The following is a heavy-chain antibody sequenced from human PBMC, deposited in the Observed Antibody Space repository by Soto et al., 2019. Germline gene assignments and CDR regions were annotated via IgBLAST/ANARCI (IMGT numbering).Heavy chain of an antibody. J-gene: IGHJ4*02. CDR3: ARAPMRIAVAGTPFDY. CDR2: INPNSGGT. Sequence: QVQLVQSGAEVKKPGASVKVSCKASGYTFTGYYMHWVRQAPGQGLEWMGWINPNSGGTNYAQKFQGWGTMTRDTSISTAYRELSRLRADDTAVYYCARAPMRIAVAGTPFDYWGQGTLVTVSS. V-gene: IGHV1-2*04. D-gene: IGHD6-19*01. CDR1: GYTFTGYY.